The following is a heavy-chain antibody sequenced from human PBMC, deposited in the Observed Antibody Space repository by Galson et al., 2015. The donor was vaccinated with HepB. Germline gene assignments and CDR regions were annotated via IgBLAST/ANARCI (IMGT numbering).Heavy chain of an antibody. V-gene: IGHV3-11*01. J-gene: IGHJ4*02. CDR2: ISSSGSTI. CDR1: GFTFSDYY. CDR3: ASPWGGYSYSYRY. Sequence: SLRLSCAASGFTFSDYYMSWIRQAPGKGLEWVSYISSSGSTIYYADSVKGRFTISRDNSKNTLYLQMNSLRAEDTAVYYCASPWGGYSYSYRYWGQGTLVTVSS. D-gene: IGHD5-18*01.